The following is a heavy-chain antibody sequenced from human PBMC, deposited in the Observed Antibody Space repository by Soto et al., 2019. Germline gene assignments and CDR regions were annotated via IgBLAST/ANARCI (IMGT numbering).Heavy chain of an antibody. D-gene: IGHD6-19*01. CDR1: GGSISSSSYY. J-gene: IGHJ5*02. CDR3: ARVRIAVAGTGAWFDP. V-gene: IGHV4-39*01. CDR2: IYYSGST. Sequence: QLQLQESGPGLVKPSETLSLTCTVSGGSISSSSYYWGWIRQPPGKGLEWIGSIYYSGSTYYNPSLKSRVTISVDTSKNQFSLKLSSVTAADTAVYYCARVRIAVAGTGAWFDPWGQGTLVTVSS.